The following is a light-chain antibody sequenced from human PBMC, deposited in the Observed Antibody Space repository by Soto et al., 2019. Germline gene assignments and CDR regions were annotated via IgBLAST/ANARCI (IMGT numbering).Light chain of an antibody. CDR3: GTWDTALSAGK. J-gene: IGLJ3*02. V-gene: IGLV1-51*01. Sequence: QSVLTQPPSVSAATGQRVIISCSGSDSNVGNNYVSWYQHFPGAPPKLLIYDTSKRPSWISDRFSASKSGTSATLIISSLQTGYEAHYYSGTWDTALSAGKFGGGTKLTVL. CDR1: DSNVGNNY. CDR2: DTS.